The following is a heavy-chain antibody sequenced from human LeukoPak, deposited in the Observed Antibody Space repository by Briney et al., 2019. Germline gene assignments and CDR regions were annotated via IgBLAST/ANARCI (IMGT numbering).Heavy chain of an antibody. Sequence: GGSLRLSCAASGFTFSDYYMSWIRQAPGKGLEWGSYISSSGSTIYYADSVKGRFTISRDNSKNTLYLQMNGLRAEDTAVYYCARVGATVTTPYYFDYWGQGTLVTVSS. J-gene: IGHJ4*02. CDR1: GFTFSDYY. CDR2: ISSSGSTI. CDR3: ARVGATVTTPYYFDY. D-gene: IGHD4-17*01. V-gene: IGHV3-11*04.